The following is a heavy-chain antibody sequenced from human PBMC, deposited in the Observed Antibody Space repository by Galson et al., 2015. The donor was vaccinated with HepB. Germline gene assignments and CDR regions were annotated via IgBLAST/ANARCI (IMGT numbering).Heavy chain of an antibody. Sequence: SLRLSCAASGFTFSSYGMHWVRQALGKGLEWVAVIWYDGSNKYYADSVKGRFTISRDNSKNTLYLQMNSLRAEDTAVYYCARGYCSSTSCHSVIPSGMDVWGQGTTVTVSS. CDR2: IWYDGSNK. CDR1: GFTFSSYG. J-gene: IGHJ6*02. CDR3: ARGYCSSTSCHSVIPSGMDV. V-gene: IGHV3-33*01. D-gene: IGHD2-2*01.